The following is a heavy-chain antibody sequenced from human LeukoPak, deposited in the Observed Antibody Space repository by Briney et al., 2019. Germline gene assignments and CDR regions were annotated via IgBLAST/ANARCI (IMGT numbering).Heavy chain of an antibody. J-gene: IGHJ4*02. CDR1: GGSISSGGYY. D-gene: IGHD2-2*02. V-gene: IGHV4-31*03. CDR2: IYYSGST. Sequence: SETLSLTCTVSGGSISSGGYYWSWIRQHPGKGLEWIGYIYYSGSTYYNPSLKSRVTISVDTSKNQFSLKLSSVTATDTAVYYCARGGYCSSTSCYTPYYFDYWGQGTLVTVSS. CDR3: ARGGYCSSTSCYTPYYFDY.